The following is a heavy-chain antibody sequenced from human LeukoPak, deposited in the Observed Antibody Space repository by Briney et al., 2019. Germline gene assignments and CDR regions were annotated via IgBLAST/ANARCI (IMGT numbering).Heavy chain of an antibody. J-gene: IGHJ2*01. V-gene: IGHV4-34*01. Sequence: SETLSLTCAVYGGSFSGYYWSWIRQPPGKGLEWIGEINHSGSTNYNPSLKSRVTISVDTSKNQFSLKLSSVTAADTAVYYYARGRNPRYFDLWGRGTLVTVSS. CDR1: GGSFSGYY. CDR2: INHSGST. D-gene: IGHD1-14*01. CDR3: ARGRNPRYFDL.